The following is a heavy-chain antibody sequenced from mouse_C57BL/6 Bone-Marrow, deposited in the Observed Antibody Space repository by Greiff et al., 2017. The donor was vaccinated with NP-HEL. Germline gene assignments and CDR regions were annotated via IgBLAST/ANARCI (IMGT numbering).Heavy chain of an antibody. J-gene: IGHJ2*01. Sequence: VQLQQPGAELVMPGASVKLSCKASGYTFTSYWMHWVKQRPGQGLEWIGEIDPSDSYTNYNQKFKGKSTLTVDKSSSTAYMQLSSLTSEDSAVYYCARLRRRYFDYWGQGTTLTVSS. CDR1: GYTFTSYW. CDR2: IDPSDSYT. CDR3: ARLRRRYFDY. V-gene: IGHV1-69*01.